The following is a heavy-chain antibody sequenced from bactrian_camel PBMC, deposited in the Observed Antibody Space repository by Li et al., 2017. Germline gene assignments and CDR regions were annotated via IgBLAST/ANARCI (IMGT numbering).Heavy chain of an antibody. J-gene: IGHJ4*01. D-gene: IGHD5*01. V-gene: IGHV3S1*01. CDR2: ISTGAGNT. CDR1: GPTYERGC. Sequence: VQLVESGGGSVQAGGSLSLTCTASGPTYERGCMAWVRQAPGVGLEWVSGISTGAGNTFYADSAKGRFTISRDNAKNTLYLQMNSLKTEDTGVYYCAATDGWVPSSLGQGTQVTVS.